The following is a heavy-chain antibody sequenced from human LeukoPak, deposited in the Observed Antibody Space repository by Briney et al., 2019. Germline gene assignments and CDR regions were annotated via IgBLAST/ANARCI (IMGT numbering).Heavy chain of an antibody. CDR3: ARDLSGIYMSDY. D-gene: IGHD1-26*01. Sequence: GGSLRLSCAASGFTFSNYAMHWARQAPGKGLEWVAFISHDRSNYCHADSVKGRFTISRDNSKNTLYLQMNSLTDEDTAVYYCARDLSGIYMSDYWGQGTLVTVSS. CDR2: ISHDRSNY. J-gene: IGHJ4*02. V-gene: IGHV3-30-3*01. CDR1: GFTFSNYA.